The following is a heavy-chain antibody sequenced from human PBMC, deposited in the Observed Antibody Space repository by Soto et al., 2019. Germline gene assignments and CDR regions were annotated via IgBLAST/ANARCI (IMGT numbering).Heavy chain of an antibody. J-gene: IGHJ4*01. CDR2: ISAYNGNT. V-gene: IGHV1-18*04. CDR1: GSTFTSYG. D-gene: IGHD6-6*01. CDR3: ARDGYSSSSHFDD. Sequence: XSGKVSCPSSGSTFTSYGISLVRQAPGQGLEWMGWISAYNGNTNYAQKLQGRVTMTTDTSTSKAYMELRSLRSDDTAVYYCARDGYSSSSHFDDWGQGTLVTVSS.